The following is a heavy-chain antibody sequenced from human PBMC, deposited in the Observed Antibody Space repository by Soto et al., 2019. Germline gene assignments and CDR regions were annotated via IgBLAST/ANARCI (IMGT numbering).Heavy chain of an antibody. CDR3: ARDLSGDYYDSSGLLEGEYFQH. J-gene: IGHJ1*01. CDR1: GYTFTSYY. D-gene: IGHD3-22*01. V-gene: IGHV1-46*01. CDR2: INPSGGST. Sequence: ASVKVSCKASGYTFTSYYMHWVRQAPGQGLEWMGIINPSGGSTSYAQKFQGRVTMTRDTSTSTVHMELSSLRSEDTAVYYCARDLSGDYYDSSGLLEGEYFQHWGQGTLVTVSS.